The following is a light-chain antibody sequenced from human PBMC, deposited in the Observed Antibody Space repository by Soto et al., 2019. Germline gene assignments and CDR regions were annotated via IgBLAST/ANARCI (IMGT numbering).Light chain of an antibody. CDR3: HHYSGSRT. Sequence: EIVLTQSPGTLSLSPGERATLSCRASQTVGSFYLAWYQQRPGQAPRLLIYDASTRATGIPDRFSGSGSGTDFTLNISRLEPEDFAVYYCHHYSGSRTFGQGTKVDIK. CDR1: QTVGSFY. V-gene: IGKV3-20*01. J-gene: IGKJ1*01. CDR2: DAS.